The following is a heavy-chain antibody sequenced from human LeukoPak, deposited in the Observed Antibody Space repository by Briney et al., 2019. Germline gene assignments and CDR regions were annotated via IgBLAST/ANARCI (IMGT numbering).Heavy chain of an antibody. J-gene: IGHJ4*02. CDR1: GGXISSTDC. CDR2: VHLSGRT. V-gene: IGHV4-4*02. CDR3: AREGGPYRPLDY. Sequence: SETLSLTCVVSGGXISSTDCWTWVRQPPGEELEWIGEVHLSGRTNYNPSLESRVTMSVDMSENHISLKLTSVTAADTAVYYCAREGGPYRPLDYSGQGTLVTVSS.